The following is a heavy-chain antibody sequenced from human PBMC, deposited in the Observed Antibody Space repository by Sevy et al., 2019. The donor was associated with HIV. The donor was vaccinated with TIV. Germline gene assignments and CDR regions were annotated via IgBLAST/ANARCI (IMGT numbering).Heavy chain of an antibody. J-gene: IGHJ4*02. V-gene: IGHV1-18*04. CDR3: AKVVIAAAGTGGDY. Sequence: ASVKVSCKASGYTFTSYGISWVRQAPGQGLEWMGWISAYNGNTNYEPKLQGRVTMTTDTSTSTAYMKLRSLRSDDTAVYYCAKVVIAAAGTGGDYWGQGTLVTVSS. CDR1: GYTFTSYG. D-gene: IGHD6-13*01. CDR2: ISAYNGNT.